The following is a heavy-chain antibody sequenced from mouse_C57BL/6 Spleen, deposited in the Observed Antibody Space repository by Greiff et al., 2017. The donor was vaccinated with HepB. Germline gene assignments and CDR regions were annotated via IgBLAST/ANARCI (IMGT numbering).Heavy chain of an antibody. D-gene: IGHD2-5*01. CDR2: ISYDGSN. J-gene: IGHJ1*03. CDR1: GYSITSGYY. V-gene: IGHV3-6*01. Sequence: EVKLVESGPGLVKPSQSLSLTCSVTGYSITSGYYWNWIRQFPGNKLEWMGYISYDGSNNYNPSLKNRISITRDTSKNQFFLKLNSVTTEDTATYYCARVAYYSNYEYFDVWGTGTTVTVSS. CDR3: ARVAYYSNYEYFDV.